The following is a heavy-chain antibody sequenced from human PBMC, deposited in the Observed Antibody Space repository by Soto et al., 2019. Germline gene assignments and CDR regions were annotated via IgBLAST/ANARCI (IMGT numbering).Heavy chain of an antibody. CDR1: GGSFGVDY. V-gene: IGHV4-34*01. D-gene: IGHD3-22*01. J-gene: IGHJ5*02. CDR3: ARRDDSSAYCFDP. CDR2: INRSGSI. Sequence: SETLSLTCAVYGGSFGVDYWSWVRQPPGEGLEWIGEINRSGSISYNPSLESRVTISVDTSKSQFSLSLYSVTAADTAVYYCARRDDSSAYCFDPWSQGTLVTVSS.